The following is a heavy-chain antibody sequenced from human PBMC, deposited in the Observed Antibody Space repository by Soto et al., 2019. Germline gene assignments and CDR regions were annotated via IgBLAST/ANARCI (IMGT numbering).Heavy chain of an antibody. Sequence: QVTLKESGPVLVKPTETLTLTCTVSGFSLSNARMGVSWIRQPPGKALEWLAHIFSNDEKSYSTSLKSRLTISKDTAKSQVVLTMTNMDPVDTATYYCARIFEPGDLAEYSGYDSNNWFDPWGQGTLVTVSS. J-gene: IGHJ5*02. V-gene: IGHV2-26*01. CDR3: ARIFEPGDLAEYSGYDSNNWFDP. CDR1: GFSLSNARMG. CDR2: IFSNDEK. D-gene: IGHD5-12*01.